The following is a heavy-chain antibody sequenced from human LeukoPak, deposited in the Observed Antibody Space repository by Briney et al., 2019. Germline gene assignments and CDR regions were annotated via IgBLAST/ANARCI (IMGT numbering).Heavy chain of an antibody. Sequence: GGSLRLSCAASGFTFSSYWMNWARQAPGKGLEWVASINHNGNVNYYVDSVKGRFTISRDNAKNSLYLQMSNLRAEDTAVYFCARRGGLDVWGQGATVTVSS. CDR3: ARRGGLDV. CDR2: INHNGNVN. CDR1: GFTFSSYW. J-gene: IGHJ6*02. V-gene: IGHV3-7*03.